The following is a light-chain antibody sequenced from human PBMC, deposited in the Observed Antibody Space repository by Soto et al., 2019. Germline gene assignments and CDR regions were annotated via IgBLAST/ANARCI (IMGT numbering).Light chain of an antibody. CDR2: DVS. J-gene: IGLJ1*01. Sequence: QSVLTQPASVSGSPGQSITISCTGTRSDVGLYNYVSWYQQHPGKAPKLMIYDVSNRPSGVSNRLSGSKSGNTASLTISGLQAEDEADYYCSSYTSSITYVFGTGTKVTVL. CDR1: RSDVGLYNY. CDR3: SSYTSSITYV. V-gene: IGLV2-14*01.